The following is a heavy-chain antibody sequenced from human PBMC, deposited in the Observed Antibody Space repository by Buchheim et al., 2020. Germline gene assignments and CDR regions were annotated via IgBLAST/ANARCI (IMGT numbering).Heavy chain of an antibody. CDR1: GYSFTSYW. Sequence: EVQLVQSGAEVKKPGESLRISCKGSGYSFTSYWISGVRQMPGKGREWLGRFDPSDSYTNYSPSFQGHVTTPADKSISTPSSQWSSLKASDTAMYYCAKSHYYDSSGYTRLDVWGQGTT. CDR3: AKSHYYDSSGYTRLDV. V-gene: IGHV5-10-1*01. D-gene: IGHD3-22*01. J-gene: IGHJ6*02. CDR2: FDPSDSYT.